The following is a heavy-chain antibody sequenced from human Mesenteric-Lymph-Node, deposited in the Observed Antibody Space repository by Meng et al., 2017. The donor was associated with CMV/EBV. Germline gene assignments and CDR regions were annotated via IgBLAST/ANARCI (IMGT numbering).Heavy chain of an antibody. D-gene: IGHD3-22*01. Sequence: SVKVSCKASGYPFTGYYMHWVRQAPGQGREWMGGIIPILDIPNYAQKFQGRVTITADKSTSTAYMELSSLRSEDTAVYYCARGRDSNFYVDYWGQGTMVTVSS. V-gene: IGHV1-69*10. CDR2: IIPILDIP. CDR1: GYPFTGYY. J-gene: IGHJ4*02. CDR3: ARGRDSNFYVDY.